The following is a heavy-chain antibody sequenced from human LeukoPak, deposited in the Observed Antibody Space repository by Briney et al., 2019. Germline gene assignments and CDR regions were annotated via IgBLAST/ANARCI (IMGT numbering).Heavy chain of an antibody. Sequence: GGSLRLSCAASRFTFSSYSMNWVRQAPGKGLEWVSSISSSSSYIYYADSVKGRFTISRDNAKNSLYLQMNSLRAEDTAVYYCARGIASLVDYWGQGTLVTVSS. D-gene: IGHD6-13*01. CDR2: ISSSSSYI. CDR3: ARGIASLVDY. V-gene: IGHV3-21*01. CDR1: RFTFSSYS. J-gene: IGHJ4*02.